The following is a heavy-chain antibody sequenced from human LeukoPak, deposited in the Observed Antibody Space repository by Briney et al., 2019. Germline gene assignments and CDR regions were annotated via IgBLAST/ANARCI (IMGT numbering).Heavy chain of an antibody. CDR3: ARLDGRFGEFSRYGMDV. V-gene: IGHV4-59*12. D-gene: IGHD3-10*01. J-gene: IGHJ6*02. CDR2: IYYSGST. Sequence: SETLSLTCTVSGGSITSYYWSWIRQPPGKGLEWIGYIYYSGSTNYNPSLKSRVTISVDTSKNQFSLKLSSVTAADTAVYYCARLDGRFGEFSRYGMDVWGQGTTVTVSS. CDR1: GGSITSYY.